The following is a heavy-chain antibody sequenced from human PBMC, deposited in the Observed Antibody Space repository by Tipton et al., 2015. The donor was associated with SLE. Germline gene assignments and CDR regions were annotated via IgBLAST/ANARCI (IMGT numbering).Heavy chain of an antibody. Sequence: LRLSCAVYGASFSGYYWNWIRQPPGKGLEWIGEINHSGSTNYNPSLKSRVTISVDTSKNQFSLKLSSVTAADTAVYYCASGADIVGFFAFDIWGQGTMVTVSS. J-gene: IGHJ3*02. CDR3: ASGADIVGFFAFDI. CDR2: INHSGST. D-gene: IGHD1-26*01. V-gene: IGHV4-34*01. CDR1: GASFSGYY.